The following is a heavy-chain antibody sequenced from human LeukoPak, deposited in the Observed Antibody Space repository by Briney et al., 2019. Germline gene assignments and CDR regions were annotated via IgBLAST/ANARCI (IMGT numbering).Heavy chain of an antibody. CDR3: ARDLGSGSPGDTWFDP. J-gene: IGHJ5*02. Sequence: SETLSLTCTVSGGSVSSGSYYWSWIRQPPGKGLEWIGYIYYSGSTNYNPSLKSRVTISVDTSKNQFSLKLSSVTAADTAVYYCARDLGSGSPGDTWFDPWGQGTLVTVSS. D-gene: IGHD3-10*02. V-gene: IGHV4-61*01. CDR1: GGSVSSGSYY. CDR2: IYYSGST.